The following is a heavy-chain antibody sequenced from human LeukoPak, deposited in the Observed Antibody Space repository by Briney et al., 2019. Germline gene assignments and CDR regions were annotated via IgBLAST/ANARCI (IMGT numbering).Heavy chain of an antibody. V-gene: IGHV4-4*02. CDR3: ARVSGSTYYYGSGSYRKYYFDY. CDR1: GGSISSSNW. J-gene: IGHJ4*02. Sequence: PSGTLSLTCAVSGGSISSSNWWSWVRQPPGKGLEWIGEIYHSGSTNYNPSLKSRVTISVDKSKNQFSLKLSSVTAAGTAVYYCARVSGSTYYYGSGSYRKYYFDYWGQGTLVTVSS. D-gene: IGHD3-10*01. CDR2: IYHSGST.